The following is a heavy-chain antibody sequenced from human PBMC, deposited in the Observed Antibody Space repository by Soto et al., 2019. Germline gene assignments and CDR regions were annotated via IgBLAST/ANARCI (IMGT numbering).Heavy chain of an antibody. V-gene: IGHV5-10-1*01. Sequence: GESLKISCKGSGYSFTSYWISWVRQMPGKGLEWMGRIDPSDSYTNYSPSFQGHVTISADNSISTAYLQWSSLRAEDTAVYYCAKDPTTAPALVDYWGQGTLVTVSS. CDR2: IDPSDSYT. CDR3: AKDPTTAPALVDY. CDR1: GYSFTSYW. D-gene: IGHD5-12*01. J-gene: IGHJ4*02.